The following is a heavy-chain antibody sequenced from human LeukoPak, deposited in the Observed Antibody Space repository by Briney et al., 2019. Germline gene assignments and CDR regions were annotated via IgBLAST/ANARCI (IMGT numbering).Heavy chain of an antibody. CDR3: ARELYDSSGYYAQGYYYGMDV. J-gene: IGHJ6*02. Sequence: GGSLRLSCAASGFAFSNHAMNWVRQAPGKGLEWVSATGSRSGTQYADCVKGRFTISRDNSKNTLYLQMNSLRAEDTAVYYCARELYDSSGYYAQGYYYGMDVWGQGTTVTVSS. CDR1: GFAFSNHA. V-gene: IGHV3-23*01. D-gene: IGHD3-22*01. CDR2: TGSRSGT.